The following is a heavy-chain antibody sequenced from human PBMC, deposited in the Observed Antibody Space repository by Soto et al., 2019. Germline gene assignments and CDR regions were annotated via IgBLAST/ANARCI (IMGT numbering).Heavy chain of an antibody. J-gene: IGHJ6*03. D-gene: IGHD3-3*01. CDR1: GFTFSSYG. CDR2: IWYDGSNK. V-gene: IGHV3-33*01. CDR3: ARQHYDFWSGYSYYYYMDV. Sequence: GGSLRLSCAASGFTFSSYGMHWVRQAPGKGLEWVAVIWYDGSNKYYADSVKGRFTISRDNSKNTLYLQMNSLRAEDTAVYYCARQHYDFWSGYSYYYYMDVWGKGTTVTVSS.